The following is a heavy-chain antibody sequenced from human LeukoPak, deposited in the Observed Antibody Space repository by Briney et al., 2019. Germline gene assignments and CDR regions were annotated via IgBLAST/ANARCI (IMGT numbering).Heavy chain of an antibody. CDR1: GYTFTSYD. CDR2: MNPNSGNT. D-gene: IGHD3-16*02. Sequence: GASVKVSCKASGYTFTSYDINWVRQATGQGLEWMGWMNPNSGNTGYAQKFQGRVTMTRNTSISTAYMELSSLRSEDTAVYYCARTSARVWGSYRKKRRFDYWGQGTLVTVSS. J-gene: IGHJ4*02. V-gene: IGHV1-8*01. CDR3: ARTSARVWGSYRKKRRFDY.